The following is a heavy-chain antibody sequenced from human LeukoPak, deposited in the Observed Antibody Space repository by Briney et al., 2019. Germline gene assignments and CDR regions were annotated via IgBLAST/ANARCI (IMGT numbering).Heavy chain of an antibody. CDR3: AVGSFHGSLDY. CDR1: GGTFSRYA. CDR2: IIPILGIA. Sequence: ASVTVSCKASGGTFSRYAISWVRQAPGQGLEWMGRIIPILGIANYAQKFQGRVTITADKSTTTAYMELSSLRYEDTAVYYFAVGSFHGSLDYWGQGTLVTVSS. D-gene: IGHD3-10*01. V-gene: IGHV1-69*04. J-gene: IGHJ4*02.